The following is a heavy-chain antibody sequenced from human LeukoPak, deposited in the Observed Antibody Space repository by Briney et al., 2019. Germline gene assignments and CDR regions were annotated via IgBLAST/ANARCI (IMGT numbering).Heavy chain of an antibody. Sequence: PGGSLRLSCAASGFTFSSYAMYWVRQAPGEGLEWVALAHHDGTKYYSDSVKGRFTVSRDNAKNTVYLQMSSLRAEDTAVYCCAKDTNAFSCVHWGQGTLVTVSS. CDR3: AKDTNAFSCVH. D-gene: IGHD2-2*01. J-gene: IGHJ4*02. V-gene: IGHV3-30*02. CDR1: GFTFSSYA. CDR2: AHHDGTK.